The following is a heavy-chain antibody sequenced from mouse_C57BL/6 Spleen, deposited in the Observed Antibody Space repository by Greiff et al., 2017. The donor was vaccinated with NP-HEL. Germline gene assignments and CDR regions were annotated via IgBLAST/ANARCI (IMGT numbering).Heavy chain of an antibody. CDR1: GYTFTSYW. Sequence: VQLQQPGAELVMPGASVKLSCKASGYTFTSYWMHWVKQRPGQGLEWIGEIDPSDSYTNYNQKFKGKSTLTVDKSSSTAYMQLSSLTSEDSAVYYCASPGSSYWYFEVWGTGTTVTVSS. J-gene: IGHJ1*03. CDR2: IDPSDSYT. CDR3: ASPGSSYWYFEV. V-gene: IGHV1-69*01. D-gene: IGHD1-1*01.